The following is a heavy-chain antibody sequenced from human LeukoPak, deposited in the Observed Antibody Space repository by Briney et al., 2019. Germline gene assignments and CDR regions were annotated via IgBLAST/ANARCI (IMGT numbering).Heavy chain of an antibody. CDR3: ARGGPYCGGDCFDY. Sequence: ASVKVSCKASGYTFTSYDINWVRQAPGQGLEWMGWINPNSGGTNYAQKFQGRVTMTRDTSISTAYMELSRLRSDDTAVYYCARGGPYCGGDCFDYWGQGTLVTVSS. J-gene: IGHJ4*02. D-gene: IGHD2-21*01. CDR1: GYTFTSYD. V-gene: IGHV1-2*02. CDR2: INPNSGGT.